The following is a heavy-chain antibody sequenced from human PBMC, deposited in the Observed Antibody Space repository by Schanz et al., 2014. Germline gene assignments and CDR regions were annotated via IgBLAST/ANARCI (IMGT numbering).Heavy chain of an antibody. V-gene: IGHV1-18*04. D-gene: IGHD6-19*01. Sequence: QEQLVQSGAEVRKPGASVKVSCKASGYTFSDSYVHWVRQAPGQGLEWMGWISAFNGNTNYAQKLQGRVTMTTDTSTSTVYMDLRSLRSDDTDVYYCARGGYSCGWYDRDSAHFDYWGQGTLVTVSS. CDR1: GYTFSDSY. CDR2: ISAFNGNT. CDR3: ARGGYSCGWYDRDSAHFDY. J-gene: IGHJ4*02.